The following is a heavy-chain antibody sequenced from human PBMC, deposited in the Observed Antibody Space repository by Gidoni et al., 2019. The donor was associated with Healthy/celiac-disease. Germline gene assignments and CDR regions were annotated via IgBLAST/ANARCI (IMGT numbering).Heavy chain of an antibody. CDR3: ARKMVSEEGNWFDP. D-gene: IGHD2-8*01. CDR1: GGSIRSSSYY. J-gene: IGHJ5*02. CDR2: IYYSGST. V-gene: IGHV4-39*01. Sequence: QLQLQESGPGLVKPSETLSLTCTVSGGSIRSSSYYWGWIRQPPWKGREWIGSIYYSGSTYYNPSLKSRVTISVDTSKNQFSLKLSSVTAADTAVYYCARKMVSEEGNWFDPWGQGTLVTVSS.